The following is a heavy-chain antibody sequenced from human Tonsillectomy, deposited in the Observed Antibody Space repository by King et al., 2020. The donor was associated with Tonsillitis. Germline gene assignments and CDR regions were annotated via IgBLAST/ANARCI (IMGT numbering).Heavy chain of an antibody. D-gene: IGHD2-2*01. CDR1: GGSIRSGDYY. CDR3: ARDSPAADYYYFYMDV. CDR2: IYYSGST. Sequence: VQLQESGPGLVKPSQTLSLTCTVSGGSIRSGDYYWSWIRQPPGKGLEWIGYIYYSGSTYYNPSLKSRISISIDTSKHQFSLQLSSVTAPDTAVYYCARDSPAADYYYFYMDVWGKGTTVTVSS. V-gene: IGHV4-30-4*01. J-gene: IGHJ6*03.